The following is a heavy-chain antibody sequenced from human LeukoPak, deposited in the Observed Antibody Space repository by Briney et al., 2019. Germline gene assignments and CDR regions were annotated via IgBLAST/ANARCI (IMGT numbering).Heavy chain of an antibody. CDR2: IYPGDSDT. V-gene: IGHV5-51*01. J-gene: IGHJ6*03. D-gene: IGHD2-2*01. Sequence: GESLKISCKGSGYSFTSYWIGWVRQMPGKGLEWMGIIYPGDSDTRYSPSFQGQVTISADKSISTAYLQWSSLKASDTAMYYCARRRDYCSSTSCYNDNYYYYYMDVWGKGTTVTVSS. CDR3: ARRRDYCSSTSCYNDNYYYYYMDV. CDR1: GYSFTSYW.